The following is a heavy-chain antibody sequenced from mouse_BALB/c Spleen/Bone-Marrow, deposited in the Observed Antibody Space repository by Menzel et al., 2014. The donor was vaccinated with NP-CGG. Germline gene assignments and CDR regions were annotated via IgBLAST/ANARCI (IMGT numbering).Heavy chain of an antibody. Sequence: DVPLQPAGAGLVEPGASVKMSCTAYGFTLQDTYMHWVKQKPEQGLEWIGRIDPANGNTKYDPKFQGKATITADTSSNTAYLQLSSLTSEDAAVYYCARSYYRYDGPGVAYWGQGTLVTVSS. V-gene: IGHV14-3*02. CDR1: GFTLQDTY. D-gene: IGHD2-14*01. CDR2: IDPANGNT. CDR3: ARSYYRYDGPGVAY. J-gene: IGHJ3*01.